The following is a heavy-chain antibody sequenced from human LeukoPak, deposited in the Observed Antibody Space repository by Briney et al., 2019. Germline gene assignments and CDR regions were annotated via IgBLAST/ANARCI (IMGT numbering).Heavy chain of an antibody. D-gene: IGHD3-10*01. V-gene: IGHV4-39*07. CDR1: GGSISSSSYY. CDR3: ATLLGGYYYGSGSLFDY. CDR2: IYYSGST. Sequence: PSETLSLTCTVSGGSISSSSYYWGWIRQPPGKGLEWIGSIYYSGSTYYNPSLKSRVTISVDTSKNQFSLKLSSVTAADTAVYYCATLLGGYYYGSGSLFDYWGQGTLVTVSS. J-gene: IGHJ4*02.